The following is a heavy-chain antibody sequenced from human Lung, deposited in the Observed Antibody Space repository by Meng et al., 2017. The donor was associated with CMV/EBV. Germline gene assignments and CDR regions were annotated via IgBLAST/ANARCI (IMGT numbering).Heavy chain of an antibody. CDR2: IHHSGST. Sequence: SETLSLXCTVSGCSVSSNSFYWNWIRQTPGKGLEWIGEIHHSGSTNYSPSLRRRVTISVDTSKNQFFLRLSTVTAADTAVYYCAIGSGKFGPGLSKKPSYFDYWGQGTLVTVSS. V-gene: IGHV4-39*07. CDR3: AIGSGKFGPGLSKKPSYFDY. CDR1: GCSVSSNSFY. D-gene: IGHD1-1*01. J-gene: IGHJ4*02.